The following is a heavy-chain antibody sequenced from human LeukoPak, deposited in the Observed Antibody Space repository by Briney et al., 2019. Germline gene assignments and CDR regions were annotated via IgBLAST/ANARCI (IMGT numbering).Heavy chain of an antibody. V-gene: IGHV3-74*01. CDR2: INSDGSST. J-gene: IGHJ4*02. D-gene: IGHD1-26*01. CDR3: ARDPTDSGSYD. Sequence: HPGGSLRLSCAASGFTFSSYWMHWVRQAPGKGLVWVSRINSDGSSTSYADSVKGRFTIPKDNAKNTLYLQMNSLRAEDTAVYYCARDPTDSGSYDWGQGTLVTVSS. CDR1: GFTFSSYW.